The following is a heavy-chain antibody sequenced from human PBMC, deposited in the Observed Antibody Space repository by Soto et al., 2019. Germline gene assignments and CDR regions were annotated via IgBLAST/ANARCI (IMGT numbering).Heavy chain of an antibody. D-gene: IGHD3-16*01. J-gene: IGHJ4*02. CDR3: VCGGKFFVY. CDR1: GFTFSTYW. V-gene: IGHV3-7*01. CDR2: LDQDGSER. Sequence: EVQLVESGGGLVQPGGALRLSCAASGFTFSTYWMTCVRRPPGKGLEWVANLDQDGSERYYVDSVRGRFTISRDNAKNSLYLQMNSLRAEDTAVYYCVCGGKFFVYWGQGTLVTVSP.